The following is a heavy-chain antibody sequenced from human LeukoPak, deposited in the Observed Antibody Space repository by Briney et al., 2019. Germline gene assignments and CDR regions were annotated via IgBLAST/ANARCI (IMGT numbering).Heavy chain of an antibody. CDR1: GLTFSSYS. CDR3: APPAVAGTIH. Sequence: GGSLRLSCAASGLTFSSYSMNWVRQAPGKGLEWVSSISGSSSYIYYADSVKGRFTISRDNAKNPLYLQMNSLRAEDTAVYYCAPPAVAGTIHWGQGTLVTVSS. J-gene: IGHJ4*02. V-gene: IGHV3-21*01. CDR2: ISGSSSYI. D-gene: IGHD6-19*01.